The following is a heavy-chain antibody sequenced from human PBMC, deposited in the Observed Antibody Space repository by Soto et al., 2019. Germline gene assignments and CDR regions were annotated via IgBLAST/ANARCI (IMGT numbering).Heavy chain of an antibody. CDR3: AKDLDGVGAFDI. J-gene: IGHJ3*02. Sequence: LRLSCAASGFTFSSYGMHWVRQAPGKGLEWVAVISYDGSNKYYADSVKGRFTISRDNSKNTLYLQMNSLRAEDTAVYYCAKDLDGVGAFDIWGQGTMVTVSS. D-gene: IGHD4-17*01. V-gene: IGHV3-30*18. CDR1: GFTFSSYG. CDR2: ISYDGSNK.